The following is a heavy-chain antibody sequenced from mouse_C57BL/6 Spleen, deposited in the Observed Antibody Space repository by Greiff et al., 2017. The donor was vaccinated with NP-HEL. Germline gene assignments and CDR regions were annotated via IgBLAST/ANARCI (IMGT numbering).Heavy chain of an antibody. D-gene: IGHD2-1*01. CDR3: ACNSYFDY. CDR2: ISRDSGGT. V-gene: IGHV1-26*01. J-gene: IGHJ2*01. CDR1: GFTFSDYD. Sequence: EVKLVESGADLVKPGGSVKLSCTASGFTFSDYDMSWVRQTHDKRLEWVGTISRDSGGTSYHQKFKGKATLTVDKSTSTAYMELRSLKSEDSAAYYCACNSYFDYWGQGTTLTVSA.